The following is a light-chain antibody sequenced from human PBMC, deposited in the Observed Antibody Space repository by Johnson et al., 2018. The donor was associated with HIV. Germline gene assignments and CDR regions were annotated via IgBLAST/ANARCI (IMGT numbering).Light chain of an antibody. Sequence: QAVLTQPPSVSAAPGQTVNISCSGNVSNIESYFVSWYQQLPGAAPTLLIYEDNKRPSGIPDRFSGSRSGTSATLGIPGLQTGDEADYSCGTGEPSLNTGYVFGTGTKVTVL. CDR1: VSNIESYF. J-gene: IGLJ1*01. CDR3: GTGEPSLNTGYV. CDR2: EDN. V-gene: IGLV1-51*02.